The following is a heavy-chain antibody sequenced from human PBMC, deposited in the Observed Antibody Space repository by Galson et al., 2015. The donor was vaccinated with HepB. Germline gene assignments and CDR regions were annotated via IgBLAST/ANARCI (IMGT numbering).Heavy chain of an antibody. D-gene: IGHD5-12*01. J-gene: IGHJ4*02. CDR1: GYTFTSYA. V-gene: IGHV1-3*01. CDR3: ARGGKYSGYGRYYFDY. CDR2: INAGNGNT. Sequence: SVKVSCKASGYTFTSYAMHWVRQAPGQRLEWMGWINAGNGNTKYSQKFQGRVTITRDTSASTAYMELSSLGSEDTAVYYCARGGKYSGYGRYYFDYWGQGTLVTVSS.